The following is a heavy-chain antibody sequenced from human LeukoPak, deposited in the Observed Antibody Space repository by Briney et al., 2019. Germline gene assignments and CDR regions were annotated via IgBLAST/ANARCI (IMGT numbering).Heavy chain of an antibody. J-gene: IGHJ3*02. D-gene: IGHD3-10*01. CDR2: IKQDGSEK. V-gene: IGHV3-7*01. CDR1: GFTFSSYW. Sequence: GGSLRLSCAASGFTFSSYWMSWVRQAPGKGLEWEANIKQDGSEKYYVDSVKGRFTISRDNAKNSLYLQMNSLRAEDTAVYYCARDRVLLWFGELLSPGTDAFDIWGQGTMVTVSS. CDR3: ARDRVLLWFGELLSPGTDAFDI.